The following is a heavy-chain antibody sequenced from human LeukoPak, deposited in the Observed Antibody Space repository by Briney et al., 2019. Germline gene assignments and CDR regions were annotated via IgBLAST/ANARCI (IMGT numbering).Heavy chain of an antibody. D-gene: IGHD5-12*01. CDR1: GYSFTSYA. CDR3: ARLVHSGYDYYYYYYMDV. V-gene: IGHV1-18*01. J-gene: IGHJ6*03. CDR2: ISAYNGNT. Sequence: GASVKVSCKASGYSFTSYAFSWVRQAPGQGLEWMGWISAYNGNTNYAQKFQGRVTITADKSTSAAYMELSSLRSEDTAVYYCARLVHSGYDYYYYYYMDVWGKGTTVTVSS.